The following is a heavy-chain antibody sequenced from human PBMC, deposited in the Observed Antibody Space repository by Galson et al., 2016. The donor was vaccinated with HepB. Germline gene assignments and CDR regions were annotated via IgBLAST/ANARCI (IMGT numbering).Heavy chain of an antibody. J-gene: IGHJ4*02. V-gene: IGHV3-9*01. CDR2: LSWNSGRI. CDR1: GFTFSDYA. D-gene: IGHD6-6*01. Sequence: SLRLSCAASGFTFSDYAMHWVRQAPGKGLEWVSGLSWNSGRIAYAYSMKGRFTISRDNAKNSLYLQMNSLRAEDTAFYYCAKDMRRRQPNYSSSPGFDSWGQGTLVTVSS. CDR3: AKDMRRRQPNYSSSPGFDS.